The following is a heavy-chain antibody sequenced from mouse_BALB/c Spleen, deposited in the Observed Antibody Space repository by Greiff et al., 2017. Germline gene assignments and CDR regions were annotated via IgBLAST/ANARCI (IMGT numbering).Heavy chain of an antibody. CDR1: GFTFSSYA. J-gene: IGHJ3*01. V-gene: IGHV5-9-4*01. D-gene: IGHD2-3*01. CDR3: ARAPMTPFAY. CDR2: ISSGGSYT. Sequence: EVMLVESGGGLVKPGGSLKLSCAASGFTFSSYAMSWVRQSPEKRLEWVAEISSGGSYTYYPDTVTGRFTISRDNAKNTLYLEMSSLRSEDTAMYYCARAPMTPFAYWGQGTLVTVSA.